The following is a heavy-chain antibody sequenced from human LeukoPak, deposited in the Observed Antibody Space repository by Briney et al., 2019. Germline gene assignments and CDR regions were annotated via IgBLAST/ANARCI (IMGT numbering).Heavy chain of an antibody. V-gene: IGHV3-7*01. D-gene: IGHD3-3*01. J-gene: IGHJ3*02. CDR3: ARDAFSRISVFGVVSDAFDI. Sequence: QSGGSLRLSCAASGFTFSSHWMSWVRQAPGKGPEWVANIKQDGGEKYYVDSVKGRFTISRDNAKNSLYLQMNSLRAEDTAVYYCARDAFSRISVFGVVSDAFDIWGQGTMVTVSS. CDR1: GFTFSSHW. CDR2: IKQDGGEK.